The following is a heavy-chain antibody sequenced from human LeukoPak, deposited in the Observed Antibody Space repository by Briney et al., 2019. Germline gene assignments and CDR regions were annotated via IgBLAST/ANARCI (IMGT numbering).Heavy chain of an antibody. CDR2: ISGSGGST. CDR1: GFTFSSYA. D-gene: IGHD3-22*01. J-gene: IGHJ6*02. CDR3: ARDSPIPTPRYYYDSTPSPYMDV. Sequence: GGSLRLSCAASGFTFSSYAMSWVRQAPGKGLEWVSAISGSGGSTYYADSVKGRFTISRDNSKNTLYLQMNSLRAEDTAVYYCARDSPIPTPRYYYDSTPSPYMDVWGQGTTVTVSS. V-gene: IGHV3-23*01.